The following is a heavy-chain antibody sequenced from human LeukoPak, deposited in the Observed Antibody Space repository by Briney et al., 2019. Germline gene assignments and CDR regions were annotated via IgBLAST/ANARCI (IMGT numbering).Heavy chain of an antibody. V-gene: IGHV3-21*01. CDR2: ISSSSSYI. CDR1: GFTFSSYS. CDR3: ARELVPAAQSRGIDAFDI. J-gene: IGHJ3*02. D-gene: IGHD2-2*01. Sequence: PGGSLRLSCAASGFTFSSYSMNWVRQAPGKGLEWVSSISSSSSYIYYADSVKGRFTISRDNAKNSLYLQMNSLRAEDTAVYYCARELVPAAQSRGIDAFDIWGQGTMVTVSS.